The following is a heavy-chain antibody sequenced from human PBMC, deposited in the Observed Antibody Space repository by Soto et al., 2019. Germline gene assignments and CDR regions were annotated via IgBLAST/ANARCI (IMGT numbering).Heavy chain of an antibody. V-gene: IGHV3-21*01. CDR1: GFTFSSYS. CDR2: ISSSSSYI. J-gene: IGHJ2*01. CDR3: ARGYSFYVGLWYFDL. Sequence: EVQLVESGGGLVKPGGALRLSCAASGFTFSSYSMNWVRQAPGKGLEWVSSISSSSSYIYYADSVKGRLTISRDNAKNSLYLQMNSLRAEDTAVYYCARGYSFYVGLWYFDLWGRGTLVTGSS. D-gene: IGHD5-12*01.